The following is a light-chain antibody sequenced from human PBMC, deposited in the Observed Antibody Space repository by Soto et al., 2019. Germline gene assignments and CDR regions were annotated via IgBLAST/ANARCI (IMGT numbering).Light chain of an antibody. CDR2: HTS. Sequence: EIVLTQSPATLSSFPGDRVTLSCRASQSINTRLAWYQHRPGQAPRLLIYHTSIRAAVIPARFSASGSGTDFTLTISDVQPEDFALYYCHQRQSWPRTFGQGTKVDI. CDR1: QSINTR. V-gene: IGKV3-11*01. J-gene: IGKJ1*01. CDR3: HQRQSWPRT.